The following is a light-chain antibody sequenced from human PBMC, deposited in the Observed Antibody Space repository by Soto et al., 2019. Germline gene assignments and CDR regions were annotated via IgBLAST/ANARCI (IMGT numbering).Light chain of an antibody. CDR3: CSYAGSYIYV. V-gene: IGLV2-11*01. Sequence: QSVLTQPRSVSGSPGQSVTISCTGTSSDVGGYNYVSWYQQHPDKAHKVMIYDVTKRPSGVPDRFSGSKSGNTASLTISWLQAEDEADYYCCSYAGSYIYVFGTG. CDR2: DVT. J-gene: IGLJ1*01. CDR1: SSDVGGYNY.